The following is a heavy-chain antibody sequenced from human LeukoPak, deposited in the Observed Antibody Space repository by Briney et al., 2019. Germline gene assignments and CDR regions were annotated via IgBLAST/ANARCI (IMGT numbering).Heavy chain of an antibody. V-gene: IGHV3-74*01. J-gene: IGHJ4*02. CDR2: IKSDGAGT. CDR3: ARGGYGAYMG. Sequence: GGSLRLSCAASGFSFSSFWMHWVRHAPGKGLVWVSGIKSDGAGTSYVDSVKGRFTISRDNAKNTLDLQMNGLRAEDTAVYYCARGGYGAYMGWGQGMLVTVSS. D-gene: IGHD4-17*01. CDR1: GFSFSSFW.